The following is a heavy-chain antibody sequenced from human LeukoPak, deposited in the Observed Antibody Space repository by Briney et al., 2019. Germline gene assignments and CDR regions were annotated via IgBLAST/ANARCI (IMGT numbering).Heavy chain of an antibody. Sequence: SETLSLTCTVSGGSISSYYWSWIRQPPGKGLEWIGSIYYSGSTYYNPSLKSRVTISVDTSKNQFSLKLSSVTAADTAVYYCASVSSGYYPLLDYWGQGTLVTVSS. D-gene: IGHD3-22*01. J-gene: IGHJ4*02. CDR1: GGSISSYY. V-gene: IGHV4-39*07. CDR3: ASVSSGYYPLLDY. CDR2: IYYSGST.